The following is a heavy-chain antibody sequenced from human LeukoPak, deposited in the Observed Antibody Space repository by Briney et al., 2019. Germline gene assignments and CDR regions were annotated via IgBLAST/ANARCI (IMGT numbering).Heavy chain of an antibody. D-gene: IGHD1-26*01. J-gene: IGHJ4*02. CDR2: ISSSSTTI. Sequence: GGSLRLSCAASGFDVSINYMNWIRQSPEKGLEWVSFISSSSTTIDYADSVKGRLTISRDNAKNSLYLQMNSLRVEDTAVYYCATMVVQYSRLPSDYWGQGTLVTVSS. CDR3: ATMVVQYSRLPSDY. V-gene: IGHV3-48*01. CDR1: GFDVSINY.